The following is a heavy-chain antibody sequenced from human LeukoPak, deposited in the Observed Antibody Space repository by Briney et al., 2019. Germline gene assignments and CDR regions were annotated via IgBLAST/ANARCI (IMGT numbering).Heavy chain of an antibody. D-gene: IGHD2-2*01. CDR3: ARGLGVVPAAMRYYYYGMDV. J-gene: IGHJ6*02. V-gene: IGHV4-34*01. Sequence: PSETLSLTCAVYGGPFSGYYWSWIRQPPGKGLEWIGEINHSGSTNYNPSLKSRVTISVDTSKNQFSLKLSSVTAADTAVYYCARGLGVVPAAMRYYYYGMDVWGQGTTVTVSS. CDR1: GGPFSGYY. CDR2: INHSGST.